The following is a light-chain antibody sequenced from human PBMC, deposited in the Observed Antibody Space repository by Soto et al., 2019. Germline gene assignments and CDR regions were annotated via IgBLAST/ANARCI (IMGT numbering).Light chain of an antibody. CDR2: LGS. CDR1: QSLLHSNGYNY. Sequence: DIVMTQSPLSLPVTPGEPASISCRSSQSLLHSNGYNYLDWYLQKPGQSPQLLIYLGSNRASGVPDRFSGSGSGTDFTLNISRVEAEDFGVYYCMQALQFTFGPGTKVDIK. J-gene: IGKJ3*01. CDR3: MQALQFT. V-gene: IGKV2-28*01.